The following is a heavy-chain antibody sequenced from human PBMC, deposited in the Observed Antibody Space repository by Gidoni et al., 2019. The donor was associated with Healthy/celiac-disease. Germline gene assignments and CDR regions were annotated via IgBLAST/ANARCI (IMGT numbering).Heavy chain of an antibody. CDR3: ARGGLQLMDV. Sequence: EVQLVESGGGLVQPGGARRLHCAASGFTFSSYDMHWVSQATGKGLEWVSAIGTAGNTYHPGSVKVRFTISRENAKNSLYLQMNSLRAGDTAVYYCARGGLQLMDVWGQGTTITVSS. V-gene: IGHV3-13*01. D-gene: IGHD2-15*01. J-gene: IGHJ6*02. CDR2: IGTAGNT. CDR1: GFTFSSYD.